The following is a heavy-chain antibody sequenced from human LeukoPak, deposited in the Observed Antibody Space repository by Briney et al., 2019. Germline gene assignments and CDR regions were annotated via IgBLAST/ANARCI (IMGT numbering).Heavy chain of an antibody. J-gene: IGHJ6*02. V-gene: IGHV3-23*01. CDR1: GFTFSSYT. D-gene: IGHD5-18*01. CDR3: ANLDTAYAYPRYYGMDV. CDR2: ISGSGGST. Sequence: GGSLRLSCAASGFTFSSYTMNWVRQAPGKGLEWVSAISGSGGSTYYADSVKGRFTISRDNSKNTLYLQMNSLRAEDTAVYYCANLDTAYAYPRYYGMDVWGQGTTVTVSS.